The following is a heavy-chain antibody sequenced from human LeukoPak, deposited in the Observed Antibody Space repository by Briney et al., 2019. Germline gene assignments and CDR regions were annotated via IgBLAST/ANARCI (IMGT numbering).Heavy chain of an antibody. CDR3: AREGPSRSWYSDY. Sequence: PGGSLRLSCAASGFTFSSYSMNWVRQAPGKGLEWVSSISSSSRYIYYADSVKGRFTISRDNAKNSLYLQMNSLRAEDTAVYYCAREGPSRSWYSDYWGQGTLVTVSS. J-gene: IGHJ4*02. V-gene: IGHV3-21*01. CDR2: ISSSSRYI. CDR1: GFTFSSYS. D-gene: IGHD6-13*01.